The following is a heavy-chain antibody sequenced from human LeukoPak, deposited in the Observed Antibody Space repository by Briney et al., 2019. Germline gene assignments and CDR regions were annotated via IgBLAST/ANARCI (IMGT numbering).Heavy chain of an antibody. CDR3: ARGIAVAGTGDY. CDR1: GFTFGDYA. J-gene: IGHJ4*02. D-gene: IGHD6-19*01. Sequence: QPGGSLRLSCTASGFTFGDYAMSWFRQAPGKGLEWVSAISGSGGSTYYADSVKGRFTISRDNSKNTLYLQMNSLRAEDTAVYYCARGIAVAGTGDYWGQGTLVTVSS. V-gene: IGHV3-23*01. CDR2: ISGSGGST.